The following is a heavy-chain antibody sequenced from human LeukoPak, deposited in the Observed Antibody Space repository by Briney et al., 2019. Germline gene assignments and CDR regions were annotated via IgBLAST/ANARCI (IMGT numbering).Heavy chain of an antibody. D-gene: IGHD6-19*01. J-gene: IGHJ3*02. CDR1: GGSIGGHTFY. Sequence: SETLFLNCNVSGGSIGGHTFYWDWIRQPPGKGLEWIATIYYNGNTFYNPSLKSRVAISIDMSKSQFSLHLSSVTAADTAIYYCARLTALAGHRGAFDIWGPGTMVTVSS. V-gene: IGHV4-39*01. CDR2: IYYNGNT. CDR3: ARLTALAGHRGAFDI.